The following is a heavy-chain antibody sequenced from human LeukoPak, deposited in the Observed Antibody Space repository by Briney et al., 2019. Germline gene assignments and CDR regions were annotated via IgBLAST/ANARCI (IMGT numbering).Heavy chain of an antibody. CDR2: MSFSGIST. D-gene: IGHD6-13*01. J-gene: IGHJ4*02. Sequence: GRSLRLSCAASGFTFSSYAMSWVRQAPGKGLEWVSAMSFSGISTYYADSVKGRFSISRDKSKNTLYLQMNSLRAEDTAVYYCAKARAAGTYYFDYWGQGTLVTVSS. CDR1: GFTFSSYA. CDR3: AKARAAGTYYFDY. V-gene: IGHV3-23*01.